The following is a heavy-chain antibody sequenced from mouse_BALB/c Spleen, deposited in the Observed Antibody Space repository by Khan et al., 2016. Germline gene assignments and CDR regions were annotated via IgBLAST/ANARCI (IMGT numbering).Heavy chain of an antibody. J-gene: IGHJ2*01. CDR2: VNPSNDYT. CDR3: AREGWLLGFVDY. CDR1: GYTFTSYT. D-gene: IGHD2-3*01. V-gene: IGHV1-4*01. Sequence: QVQLQQSGAELARPGASVKMSCKASGYTFTSYTMFWVKQRPGQGLEWLGYVNPSNDYTDYNQKFKDKATLTADKSSSTAYMQLYSLTSEDSAVYYCAREGWLLGFVDYWGQGTTLTVSS.